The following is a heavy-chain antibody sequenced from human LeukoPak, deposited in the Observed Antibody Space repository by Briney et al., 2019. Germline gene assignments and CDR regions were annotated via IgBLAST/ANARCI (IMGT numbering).Heavy chain of an antibody. CDR1: GYTFTSYA. V-gene: IGHV1-3*03. D-gene: IGHD3-22*01. CDR3: ARAEYYYDSSGYSHFDY. J-gene: IGHJ4*02. Sequence: ASVKVSCKAPGYTFTSYAMHWVRQAPGQRLEWMGWINAGNGNTKYSQEFQGRVTITRDTSASTAYMELSSLRSEDMAVYYCARAEYYYDSSGYSHFDYWGQGTLVTVSS. CDR2: INAGNGNT.